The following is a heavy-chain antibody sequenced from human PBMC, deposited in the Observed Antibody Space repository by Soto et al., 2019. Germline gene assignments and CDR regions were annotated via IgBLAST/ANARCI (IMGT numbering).Heavy chain of an antibody. CDR1: GYTFTSYG. Sequence: QVHLVQSGAEVKKPGASVKVSCKASGYTFTSYGITWVRQAPGQGLEWMGWISAHNGNTDYAQKLQGRVIVTRDTSTSAAYMELRLLRSDDKAVYYCASGRYGDYWGQGALVTVSS. V-gene: IGHV1-18*01. CDR3: ASGRYGDY. D-gene: IGHD1-26*01. J-gene: IGHJ4*02. CDR2: ISAHNGNT.